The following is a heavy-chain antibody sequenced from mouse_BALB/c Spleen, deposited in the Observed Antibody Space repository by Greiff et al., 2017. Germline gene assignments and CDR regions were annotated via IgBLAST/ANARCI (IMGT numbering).Heavy chain of an antibody. CDR1: GYTFTSYW. V-gene: IGHV1S127*01. CDR3: TRRQRGLDY. J-gene: IGHJ2*01. Sequence: QVQLQQPGAELVKPGASVKMSCKASGYTFTSYWMHWVKQRPGQGLEWIGVIDPSDSYTSYNQKFKGKATLTVDTSSSTAYMQLSSLTSEDSAVYYCTRRQRGLDYWGQGTTLTVSS. D-gene: IGHD3-2*01. CDR2: IDPSDSYT.